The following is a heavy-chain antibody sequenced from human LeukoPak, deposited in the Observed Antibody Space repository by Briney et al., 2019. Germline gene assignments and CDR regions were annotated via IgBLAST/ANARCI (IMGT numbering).Heavy chain of an antibody. V-gene: IGHV3-23*01. J-gene: IGHJ3*01. Sequence: GGSLRLSCAASGLTFSNYAMTWVRQAPGKGLEWVSGISASGGTTYYADSVRGRFTISRDNSKNTLFLQMNSLRAEDTAVYYCAKHPRDSTGYYLGAFDFWGLGTMVTVSS. D-gene: IGHD3-22*01. CDR1: GLTFSNYA. CDR3: AKHPRDSTGYYLGAFDF. CDR2: ISASGGTT.